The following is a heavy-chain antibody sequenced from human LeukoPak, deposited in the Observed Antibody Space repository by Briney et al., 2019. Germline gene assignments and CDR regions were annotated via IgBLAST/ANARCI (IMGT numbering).Heavy chain of an antibody. J-gene: IGHJ4*02. CDR1: GFTFSNHA. CDR3: ARGRTPYCRSTTGYARLDH. Sequence: GGSLRLSCAASGFTFSNHAMHWVRQGPGKGLEWVALISFDESTNYYADSVKGRFTISRDNSKNTQYLQMNSLRPEDTAVYYSARGRTPYCRSTTGYARLDHWGQGTLVTVSS. D-gene: IGHD2-2*01. V-gene: IGHV3-30*04. CDR2: ISFDESTN.